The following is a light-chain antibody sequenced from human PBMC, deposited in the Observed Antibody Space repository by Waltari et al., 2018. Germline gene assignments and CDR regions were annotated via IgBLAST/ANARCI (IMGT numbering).Light chain of an antibody. V-gene: IGLV1-51*02. CDR3: GTWDSSLSAWV. CDR1: SSNVGKNF. CDR2: ENH. Sequence: QSVLTQPPSVSAATGQTVTISCSCSSSNVGKNFVSWYQQIPGPAPKLVIYENHKRPSGIPDRFSGSKSGTSATLAIAGLQTGDEADYYCGTWDSSLSAWVFGGGTKLTVL. J-gene: IGLJ3*02.